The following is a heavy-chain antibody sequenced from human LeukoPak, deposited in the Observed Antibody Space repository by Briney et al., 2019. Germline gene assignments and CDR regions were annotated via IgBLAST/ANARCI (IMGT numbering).Heavy chain of an antibody. Sequence: GASVKVSCKASGYTFTGYYMHWVRQAPVQGLEWMGWINPNSGGTNYAQKFQGRVTMTRDTSISTAYMELSRLRSDDTAVYYCARDRYNPHYYDSSGTFDYWGQGTLVTVSS. J-gene: IGHJ4*02. CDR2: INPNSGGT. CDR3: ARDRYNPHYYDSSGTFDY. D-gene: IGHD3-22*01. CDR1: GYTFTGYY. V-gene: IGHV1-2*02.